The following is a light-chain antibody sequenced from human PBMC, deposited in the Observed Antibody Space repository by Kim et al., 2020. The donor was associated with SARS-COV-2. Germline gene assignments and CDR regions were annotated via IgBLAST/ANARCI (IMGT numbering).Light chain of an antibody. Sequence: GDTVTITCRASQSIERGVAWYQQKPGRAPQLLIYTSSILGPGVRSKFSGSGFGSEFTLTIAGLQPDDSATYYWQQYYTWTFGQGTKVEIK. J-gene: IGKJ1*01. CDR3: QQYYTWT. CDR2: TSS. V-gene: IGKV1-5*03. CDR1: QSIERG.